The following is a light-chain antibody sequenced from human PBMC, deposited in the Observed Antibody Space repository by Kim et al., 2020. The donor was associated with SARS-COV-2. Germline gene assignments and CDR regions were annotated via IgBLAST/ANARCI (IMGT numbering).Light chain of an antibody. J-gene: IGKJ2*01. V-gene: IGKV3-20*01. CDR1: QSVSNNY. CDR3: QQYGSSPYT. CDR2: GAS. Sequence: EIVLTQSPGTLSLSPGERATLSCRASQSVSNNYLAWYQQKPGQAPRLLIYGASTRATGIPDRFSGSGSGTDFTLTINRLEPEDFAVYYCQQYGSSPYTFGQGTKLGI.